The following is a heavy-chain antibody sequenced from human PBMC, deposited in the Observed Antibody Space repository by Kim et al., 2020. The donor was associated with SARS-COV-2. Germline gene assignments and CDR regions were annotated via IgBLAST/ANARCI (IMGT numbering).Heavy chain of an antibody. CDR3: ARAVDYDYVWGSYRPPLFDY. CDR1: GGSFSGYY. V-gene: IGHV4-34*01. CDR2: INHSGST. D-gene: IGHD3-16*02. Sequence: SETLSLTCAVYGGSFSGYYWSWIRQPPGKGLEWIGEINHSGSTNYNPSLKSRVTISVDTSKNQFSLKLSSVTAADTAVYYCARAVDYDYVWGSYRPPLFDYWGQGTLVTVSS. J-gene: IGHJ4*02.